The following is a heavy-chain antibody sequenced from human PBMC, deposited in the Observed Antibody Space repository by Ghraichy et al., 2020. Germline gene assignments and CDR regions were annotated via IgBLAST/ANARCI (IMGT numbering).Heavy chain of an antibody. CDR2: IYWDDDK. CDR3: AHRLKSDAFDV. D-gene: IGHD3-16*01. V-gene: IGHV2-5*02. CDR1: GFSLRSPTEG. J-gene: IGHJ3*01. Sequence: SGPTLVKPRQTLTLTCAFSGFSLRSPTEGVGWVRQPPGKALEWLALIYWDDDKRYTTSLGRRLAITKDTSKNHVVLRMTNMDPADTALYYCAHRLKSDAFDVWGQGTMVVVSS.